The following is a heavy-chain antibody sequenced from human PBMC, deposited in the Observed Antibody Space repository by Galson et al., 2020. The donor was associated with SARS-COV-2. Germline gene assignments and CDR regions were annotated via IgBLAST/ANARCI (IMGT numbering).Heavy chain of an antibody. V-gene: IGHV3-7*01. Sequence: GGSLRLSCAASGFTFSSYWMSWVRQAPGKGLEWVANIKQDGSEKYYVDSVKGRFTISRDNAKNSLYLQMNSLRAEDTAVYYCARDTMTTVTTGDSYYYYGMDVWGQGTTVTGSS. CDR1: GFTFSSYW. D-gene: IGHD4-17*01. CDR3: ARDTMTTVTTGDSYYYYGMDV. CDR2: IKQDGSEK. J-gene: IGHJ6*02.